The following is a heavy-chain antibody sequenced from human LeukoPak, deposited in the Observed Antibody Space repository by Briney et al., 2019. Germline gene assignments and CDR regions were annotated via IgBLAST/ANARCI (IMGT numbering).Heavy chain of an antibody. CDR2: IRASGDRT. CDR3: AVLAVPAVGY. CDR1: GFTFINYG. V-gene: IGHV3-23*01. Sequence: PGGSLRLSCVVSGFTFINYGMSWVRQAPGKGLEWVSTIRASGDRTSYAESVKGRFTMSGDKSKNTLYLQMSNLRAEDTAVYHCAVLAVPAVGYWGQGTLVIVSS. J-gene: IGHJ4*02. D-gene: IGHD2-15*01.